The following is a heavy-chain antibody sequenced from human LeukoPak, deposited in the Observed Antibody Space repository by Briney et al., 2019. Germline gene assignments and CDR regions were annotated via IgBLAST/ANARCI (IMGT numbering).Heavy chain of an antibody. V-gene: IGHV1-46*01. CDR2: INPSGDST. Sequence: ASVKVSCKASGYTFTSNHIHCVRQAPGQGLEWMGVINPSGDSTSYAQKFQGRVTMTRDTSTSTVYMELSSLRSEDTAIYYCAKDHEYSSSPAYFQHWGQGTLVTVSS. D-gene: IGHD6-6*01. J-gene: IGHJ1*01. CDR1: GYTFTSNH. CDR3: AKDHEYSSSPAYFQH.